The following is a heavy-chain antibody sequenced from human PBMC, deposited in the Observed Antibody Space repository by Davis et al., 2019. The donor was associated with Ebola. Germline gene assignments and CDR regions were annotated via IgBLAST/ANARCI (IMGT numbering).Heavy chain of an antibody. D-gene: IGHD3-16*01. Sequence: PGGSLRLSCVASGFTFDDYAMHWVRQAPGKGLEWVSGITWNSGRLDYADSVKGRFTISRDNSKNSLYLQMNSLRVEDTAVYYCARAVSGLWKCEGDCYYGLDVWGQGTTVTVSS. V-gene: IGHV3-9*01. CDR1: GFTFDDYA. J-gene: IGHJ6*02. CDR3: ARAVSGLWKCEGDCYYGLDV. CDR2: ITWNSGRL.